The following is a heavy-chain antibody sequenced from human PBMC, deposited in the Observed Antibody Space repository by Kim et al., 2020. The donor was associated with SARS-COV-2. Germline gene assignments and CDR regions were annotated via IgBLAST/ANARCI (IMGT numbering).Heavy chain of an antibody. Sequence: SETLSLTCTVSGGSISSYYWSWIRHPPGKGLEWIGYLYYSGSTNYNPSLKSRVTISVDTSKNKYSLKLSSVTAADTAVYYCARYPPYYYDSSGYPISLYYFDYWGQGTLVTVSS. CDR3: ARYPPYYYDSSGYPISLYYFDY. J-gene: IGHJ4*02. CDR1: GGSISSYY. CDR2: LYYSGST. V-gene: IGHV4-59*01. D-gene: IGHD3-22*01.